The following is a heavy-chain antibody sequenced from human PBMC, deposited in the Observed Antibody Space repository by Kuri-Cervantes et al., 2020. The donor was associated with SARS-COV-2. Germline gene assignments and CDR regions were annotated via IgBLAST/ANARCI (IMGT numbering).Heavy chain of an antibody. V-gene: IGHV3-21*01. Sequence: GESLKISCAASGFTFSSYSMNWVRQAPGKGLEWVSTISSSSSYIYYADSVKGRFTISRDNAKNSLYLQMNSPRAEDTAVYYCARGWDYYGSGPTYDAFDIWGQGTMVTVSS. D-gene: IGHD3-10*01. CDR3: ARGWDYYGSGPTYDAFDI. CDR1: GFTFSSYS. J-gene: IGHJ3*02. CDR2: ISSSSSYI.